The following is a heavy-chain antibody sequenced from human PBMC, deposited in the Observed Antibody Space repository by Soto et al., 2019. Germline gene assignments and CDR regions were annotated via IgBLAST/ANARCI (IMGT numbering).Heavy chain of an antibody. CDR1: GGSFSGYY. CDR3: VRGPSSIVPAAQHYYFDY. J-gene: IGHJ4*02. V-gene: IGHV4-34*01. CDR2: INHSGST. Sequence: SETLSLTCAVYGGSFSGYYWSWIRQPPGKGLEWIGEINHSGSTNYNPSLKSRVTISVDTSKNQFSLKLSSVTAADTAVYYCVRGPSSIVPAAQHYYFDYWGQGTLVTVSS. D-gene: IGHD2-2*01.